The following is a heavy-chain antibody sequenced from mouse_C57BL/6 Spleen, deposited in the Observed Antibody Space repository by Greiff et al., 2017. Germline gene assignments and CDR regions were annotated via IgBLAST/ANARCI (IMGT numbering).Heavy chain of an antibody. CDR2: ISDGGSYT. V-gene: IGHV5-4*01. CDR3: ARARYYGSSPLAMDY. D-gene: IGHD1-1*01. J-gene: IGHJ4*01. CDR1: GFTFSSYA. Sequence: EVQRVESGGGLVKPGGSLKLSCAASGFTFSSYAMSWVRQTPEKRLEWVATISDGGSYTYYPDNVKGRFTISRDNAKNNLYLQMSHLKSEDTAMYYCARARYYGSSPLAMDYWGQGTSVTVSS.